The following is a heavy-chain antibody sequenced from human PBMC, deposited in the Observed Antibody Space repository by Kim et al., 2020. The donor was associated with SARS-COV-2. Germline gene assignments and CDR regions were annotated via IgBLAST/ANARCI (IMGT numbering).Heavy chain of an antibody. D-gene: IGHD3-16*01. CDR3: AKERFGATFEY. Sequence: GGSLRLSCVASGFSFSSYAISWVRQAPGKGLEWVSSVSGGGFATYYADSLRGRFTMSRDNSKNMVFLQMTSLRVEDTALYFCAKERFGATFEYWGQGTL. J-gene: IGHJ4*02. CDR1: GFSFSSYA. V-gene: IGHV3-23*01. CDR2: VSGGGFAT.